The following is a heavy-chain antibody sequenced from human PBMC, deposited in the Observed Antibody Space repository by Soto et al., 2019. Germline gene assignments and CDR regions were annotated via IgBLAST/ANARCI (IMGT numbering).Heavy chain of an antibody. J-gene: IGHJ4*02. CDR3: ARVLRAYSGYEYFDY. CDR1: GFTFSSYA. V-gene: IGHV3-64*01. CDR2: ISSNGGST. Sequence: GGSLRLSCAASGFTFSSYAMHWVRQAPGKGLEYVSAISSNGGSTYYANSVKGRFTISRDNSKNTLYLQMGSLRAEDMAVYYCARVLRAYSGYEYFDYWGQGTLVTVSS. D-gene: IGHD5-12*01.